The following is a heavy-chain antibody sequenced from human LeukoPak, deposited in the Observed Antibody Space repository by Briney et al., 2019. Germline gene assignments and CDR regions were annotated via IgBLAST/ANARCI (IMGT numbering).Heavy chain of an antibody. D-gene: IGHD3-10*01. J-gene: IGHJ4*02. Sequence: LGGSLRLSCAASGFTFSGHAMSWVRQAPGKGLEWVSAISGSGGSTYYADSVKGRFTISRDNSKNTLYLQMNSLRAEDTAVYYCAKEGENYYGSGSPYWGQGTLVTVSS. CDR1: GFTFSGHA. CDR3: AKEGENYYGSGSPY. CDR2: ISGSGGST. V-gene: IGHV3-23*01.